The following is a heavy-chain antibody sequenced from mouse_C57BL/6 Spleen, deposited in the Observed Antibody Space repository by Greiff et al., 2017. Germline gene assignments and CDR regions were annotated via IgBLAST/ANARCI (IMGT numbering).Heavy chain of an antibody. D-gene: IGHD1-1*01. J-gene: IGHJ2*01. CDR3: TRSGGSSYVY. CDR1: GYTFTDYE. Sequence: VQLQQSGAELVRPGASVTLSCKASGYTFTDYEMHWVKQTPVHGLEWIGAIDPETGGTAYNQKFKGKAILTADKSSSTAYMELRSLTSEDSAVYYCTRSGGSSYVYWGQGTTLTVSS. CDR2: IDPETGGT. V-gene: IGHV1-15*01.